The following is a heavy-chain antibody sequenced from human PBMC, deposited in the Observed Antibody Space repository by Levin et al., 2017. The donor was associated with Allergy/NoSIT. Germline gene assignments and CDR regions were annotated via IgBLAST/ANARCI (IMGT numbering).Heavy chain of an antibody. J-gene: IGHJ4*02. CDR2: IGGRSSTI. CDR3: ARDTAYSFDY. D-gene: IGHD2-15*01. CDR1: GFTFSDSS. V-gene: IGHV3-48*01. Sequence: LSLTCAVAGFTFSDSSMNWVRQAPGKGLEWVSYIGGRSSTIQYADSVKGRFTISRDNAKNSLYLQMNSLRAEDTAVYFCARDTAYSFDYWGQGTLVTVSS.